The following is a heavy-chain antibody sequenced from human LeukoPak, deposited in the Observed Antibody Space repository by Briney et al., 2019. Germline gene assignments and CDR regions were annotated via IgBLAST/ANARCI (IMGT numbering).Heavy chain of an antibody. CDR2: INPNSGGT. V-gene: IGHV1-2*06. J-gene: IGHJ6*02. D-gene: IGHD2-2*01. CDR1: GYTLTGYY. CDR3: AGVYCSSTSCYYYYYGMDV. Sequence: ASVKVSCKASGYTLTGYYMHWVRQAPGQGLEWMGRINPNSGGTNYAQKFQGRVTMTRDTSISTAYMELSRLRSDDTAVYYCAGVYCSSTSCYYYYYGMDVWGQGTTVTVSS.